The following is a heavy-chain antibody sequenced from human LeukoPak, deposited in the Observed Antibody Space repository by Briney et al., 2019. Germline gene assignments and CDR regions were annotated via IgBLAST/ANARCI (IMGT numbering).Heavy chain of an antibody. D-gene: IGHD6-13*01. V-gene: IGHV4-59*12. J-gene: IGHJ4*02. CDR2: IYYSGST. CDR3: ARGYSSSWYSVFDY. CDR1: GGSISSYY. Sequence: SETLSLTCTVSGGSISSYYWSWIRQPPGKGLEWIGYIYYSGSTNYNPSLKSRVTISVDTSKNQFSLKLSSVTAADTAVYYCARGYSSSWYSVFDYWGQGTLVTVSS.